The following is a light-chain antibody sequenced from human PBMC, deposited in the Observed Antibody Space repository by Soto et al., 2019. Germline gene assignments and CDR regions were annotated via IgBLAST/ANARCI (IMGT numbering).Light chain of an antibody. V-gene: IGKV1-33*01. CDR1: QTISSW. J-gene: IGKJ5*01. CDR2: DAS. Sequence: DIQMTMSPSTLSGSVGDRVTITCRASQTISSWLAWYQQKPGKAPKLLIYDASNLETGVPSRFSGSGSGTDFTFTISSTQPEDIATYYCQQYDNLPFGQGTRLEIK. CDR3: QQYDNLP.